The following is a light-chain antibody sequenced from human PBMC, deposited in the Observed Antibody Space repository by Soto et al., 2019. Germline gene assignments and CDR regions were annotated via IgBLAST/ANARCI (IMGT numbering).Light chain of an antibody. J-gene: IGKJ2*01. CDR2: DAS. CDR1: QSISSW. Sequence: DIQMTQSPSTLSASVGDRATITCRASQSISSWLAWYQQKPGKAPKLPIYDASSLESGVPSRFSGSGSGTEFTLTISSLQPDDFATYYCQQYNSYSPMYTFGQGTKLEIK. V-gene: IGKV1-5*01. CDR3: QQYNSYSPMYT.